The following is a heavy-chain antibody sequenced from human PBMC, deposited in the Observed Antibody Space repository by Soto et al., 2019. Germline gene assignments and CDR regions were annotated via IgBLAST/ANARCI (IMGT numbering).Heavy chain of an antibody. CDR1: GFTFSSYA. CDR3: AKAPYNSGPYAFDI. D-gene: IGHD3-10*01. J-gene: IGHJ3*02. V-gene: IGHV3-23*01. Sequence: GGSLKLSCAASGFTFSSYAMRWVRPAPGKGLEWVSAISGSGGNTYYGDSVKGRFTITRDNSKHPLYLQMNNLRAEDTAVYYCAKAPYNSGPYAFDIWGQGTMVTVSS. CDR2: ISGSGGNT.